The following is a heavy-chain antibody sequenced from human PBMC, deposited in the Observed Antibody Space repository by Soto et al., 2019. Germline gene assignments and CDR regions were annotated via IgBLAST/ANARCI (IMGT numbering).Heavy chain of an antibody. Sequence: TETLSLTRAVYGGSFSGYYWSWIRQPPGKGLEWIGEINHSGSTNYNPSLKSRVTISVDTSKNQFSLKLSSVTAADTAVYYCARRPRFTMIVGMDVWGQGTTVTVSS. V-gene: IGHV4-34*01. D-gene: IGHD3-22*01. CDR3: ARRPRFTMIVGMDV. CDR2: INHSGST. CDR1: GGSFSGYY. J-gene: IGHJ6*01.